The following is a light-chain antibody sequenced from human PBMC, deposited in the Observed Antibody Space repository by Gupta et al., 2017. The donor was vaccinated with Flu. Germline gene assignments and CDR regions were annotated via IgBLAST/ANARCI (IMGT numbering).Light chain of an antibody. CDR1: QSVSSN. CDR2: GAS. J-gene: IGKJ2*01. V-gene: IGKV3-15*01. CDR3: QQYNNWPPYT. Sequence: EVVMTQSPATLSVSPGGRATLSCRASQSVSSNLAWYQQKAGQAPRLLIYGASTRATGVPATFSGRGSATEFTLTVDSRQSEDVAVSYCQQYNNWPPYTFGQGTKLEIK.